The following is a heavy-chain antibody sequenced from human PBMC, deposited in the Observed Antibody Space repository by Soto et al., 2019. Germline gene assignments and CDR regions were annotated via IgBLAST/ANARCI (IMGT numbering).Heavy chain of an antibody. D-gene: IGHD3-10*01. CDR2: ISYDGSNK. CDR3: AKDALWFGELLISYFDL. J-gene: IGHJ2*01. CDR1: GFPFSSYG. Sequence: GGSLRLSCAASGFPFSSYGMHWVRQAPGKGLEWVAVISYDGSNKYYADSVKGRFTTSRDNSKNTLYLQMNSLRAEDTAVYYCAKDALWFGELLISYFDLWGRGTLVTVSS. V-gene: IGHV3-30*18.